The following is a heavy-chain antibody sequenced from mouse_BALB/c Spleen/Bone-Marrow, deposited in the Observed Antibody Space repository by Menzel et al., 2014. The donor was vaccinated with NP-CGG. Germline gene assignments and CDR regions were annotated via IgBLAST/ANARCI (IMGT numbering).Heavy chain of an antibody. D-gene: IGHD4-1*01. V-gene: IGHV5-17*02. Sequence: EVQGVESGGGLVQPGGSGKLSCAASGFTFSSFGMHWVRQAPEKGLEWVAYISSGSTAIFYADTVKGRFTISRDNPKNTLFLQMTSLRSEDTAMYYCTRGGNWDDFDVWGAGTTVTVSS. J-gene: IGHJ1*01. CDR1: GFTFSSFG. CDR2: ISSGSTAI. CDR3: TRGGNWDDFDV.